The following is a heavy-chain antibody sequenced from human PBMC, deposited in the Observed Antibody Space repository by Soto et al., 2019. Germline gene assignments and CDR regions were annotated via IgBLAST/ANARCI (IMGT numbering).Heavy chain of an antibody. Sequence: QVQLVQSGAEVKKPGASVKVSCKASGYTFTSYGISWVRQAPGQGLEWMGWISAYTGNTNDAQKLQGRVTMTTDTSTSTDYMELRSLRSDETAVYYCARLGGDDYIWAYYFDYWGQGTLVTVSS. CDR3: ARLGGDDYIWAYYFDY. CDR1: GYTFTSYG. D-gene: IGHD3-16*01. CDR2: ISAYTGNT. J-gene: IGHJ4*02. V-gene: IGHV1-18*01.